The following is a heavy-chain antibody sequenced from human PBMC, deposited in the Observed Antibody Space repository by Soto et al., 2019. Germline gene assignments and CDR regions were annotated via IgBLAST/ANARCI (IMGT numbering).Heavy chain of an antibody. D-gene: IGHD3-3*01. V-gene: IGHV4-4*02. Sequence: QVLMEESGPGLVKPSGTRFLTCTVSVASINGANGGVWFRQPPGKGLGGIGEIYHIGSTTYNPSLKSRATISVDKSKNQFSLKVTSVTAADTGVYYCAKRYDFWSGRWYGLGVWGQGTTVTVSS. CDR3: AKRYDFWSGRWYGLGV. J-gene: IGHJ6*02. CDR2: IYHIGST. CDR1: VASINGANG.